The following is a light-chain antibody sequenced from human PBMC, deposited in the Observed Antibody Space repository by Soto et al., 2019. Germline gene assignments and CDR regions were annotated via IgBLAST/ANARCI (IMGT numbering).Light chain of an antibody. CDR3: QQYGTSPVT. CDR2: GAS. V-gene: IGKV3-20*01. Sequence: EIVLTQSPGTLSLSPGERATLSCRASQTVSSNYLAWYQQKPGLAPRLLVFGASSRATGIPDRFRGSGSGTDFTLTISRLGPEDFAVYYCQQYGTSPVTFGRGTKLEIK. J-gene: IGKJ2*01. CDR1: QTVSSNY.